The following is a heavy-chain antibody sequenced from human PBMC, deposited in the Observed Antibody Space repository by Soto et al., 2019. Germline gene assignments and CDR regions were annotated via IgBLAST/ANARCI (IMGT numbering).Heavy chain of an antibody. Sequence: GASLKISCKGSGYSFTSYWIGWVRQMPGKGLEWMGIIYPGDSDTRYSPSFQGQVTISADKSISTAYLQWSSLKASDTAMYYCARVQQLVQVYYYYGMDVWGQGTTVTVSS. D-gene: IGHD6-13*01. J-gene: IGHJ6*02. V-gene: IGHV5-51*01. CDR1: GYSFTSYW. CDR2: IYPGDSDT. CDR3: ARVQQLVQVYYYYGMDV.